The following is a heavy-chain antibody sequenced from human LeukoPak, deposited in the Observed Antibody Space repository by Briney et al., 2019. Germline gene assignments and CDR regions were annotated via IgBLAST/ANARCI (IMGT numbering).Heavy chain of an antibody. CDR3: ARSWGYDFWTGNLLDY. CDR2: IYSSGST. Sequence: SETLSLTCTVSSGSIRSYYWSWIRQPPGKGLEWIGNIYSSGSTNYNPSLKSRVTISVDTSKNQFSLKLSSVTAADTAVYYCARSWGYDFWTGNLLDYWGQGTLVSVSS. V-gene: IGHV4-59*12. CDR1: SGSIRSYY. D-gene: IGHD3-3*01. J-gene: IGHJ4*02.